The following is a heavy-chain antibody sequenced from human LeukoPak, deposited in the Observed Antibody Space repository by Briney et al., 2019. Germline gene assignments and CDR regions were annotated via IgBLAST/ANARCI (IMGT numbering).Heavy chain of an antibody. Sequence: PSETLSLTCAVYGWSLSGYYWRWIRQPPGKGLEWIGEINHSGSTNYNPSLKSRVTISVDTSKNQFSLKLSSVTAADTAVYYCARELVDYDIWSGYYPKYYFDYWGQGTLVTVSS. CDR1: GWSLSGYY. CDR2: INHSGST. J-gene: IGHJ4*02. D-gene: IGHD3-3*01. V-gene: IGHV4-34*01. CDR3: ARELVDYDIWSGYYPKYYFDY.